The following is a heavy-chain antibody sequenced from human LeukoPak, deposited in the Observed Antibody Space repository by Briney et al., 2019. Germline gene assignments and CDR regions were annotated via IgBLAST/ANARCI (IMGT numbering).Heavy chain of an antibody. V-gene: IGHV3-74*01. CDR1: GFSFSSNW. CDR3: AKFYDILTGYFDY. Sequence: SGGSLRLSCAASGFSFSSNWMYWVRQAPGKGLVWVLRINSDESSTTYADSVKGRFTISRDNAKNTLFLQMNSLRAEDTAVYYCAKFYDILTGYFDYWGQGTLVTVSS. D-gene: IGHD3-9*01. J-gene: IGHJ4*02. CDR2: INSDESST.